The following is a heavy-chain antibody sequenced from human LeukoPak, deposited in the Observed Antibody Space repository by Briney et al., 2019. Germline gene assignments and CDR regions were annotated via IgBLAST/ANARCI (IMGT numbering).Heavy chain of an antibody. CDR1: GFTISDHY. CDR3: VGGAVYYFDC. Sequence: PGGSLRLSCAASGFTISDHYMDWVRQAPGKGLEWVGRIRNKANSYTTEYAASVKGRFTVSRDNSKNSLYLQMNSLKTEDTAVYYCVGGAVYYFDCWGQGTLVTVSS. CDR2: IRNKANSYTT. V-gene: IGHV3-72*01. J-gene: IGHJ4*02.